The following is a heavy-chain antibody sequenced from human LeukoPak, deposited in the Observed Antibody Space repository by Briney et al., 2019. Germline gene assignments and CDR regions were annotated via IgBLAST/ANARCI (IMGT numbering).Heavy chain of an antibody. D-gene: IGHD1-1*01. Sequence: PSETLSLTCAVYGGSFSGYYWSWIRQPPGKGLERIGKINHSGSTNYNPSLKSRVTISVDTSKNQFSLKLTSVTAADTAVYYCARGLNWRDAFDIWGQGTMVTVSS. CDR3: ARGLNWRDAFDI. CDR1: GGSFSGYY. V-gene: IGHV4-34*01. J-gene: IGHJ3*02. CDR2: INHSGST.